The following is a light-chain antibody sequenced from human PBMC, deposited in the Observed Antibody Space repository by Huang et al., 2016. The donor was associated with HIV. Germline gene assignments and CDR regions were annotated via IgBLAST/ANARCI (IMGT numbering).Light chain of an antibody. CDR2: AVS. CDR3: QQFSSYPLT. CDR1: QGIPNY. V-gene: IGKV1-9*01. J-gene: IGKJ4*01. Sequence: IQLTQSPSSLSIYVGDKVTITCRASQGIPNYVAWYQQRPGKAPKLPIYAVSTLQSGVPSRFSGSGSGADFTLSIANVQPEDSATYYCQQFSSYPLTFGGGTKVEIK.